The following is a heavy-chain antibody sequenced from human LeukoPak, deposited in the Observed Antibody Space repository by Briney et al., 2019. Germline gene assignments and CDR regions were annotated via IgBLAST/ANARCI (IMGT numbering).Heavy chain of an antibody. CDR1: GYTFTGYY. D-gene: IGHD6-19*01. Sequence: ASVKVSCKASGYTFTGYYMHWVRQAPGQGLEWMGWINPDSGGTNYAQKFQGRVTMTRDTSISTAYMELSRLRSDDTAVYYCARDRTRTGYSSGWYHDYWGQGTLVTVSS. CDR3: ARDRTRTGYSSGWYHDY. V-gene: IGHV1-2*02. CDR2: INPDSGGT. J-gene: IGHJ4*02.